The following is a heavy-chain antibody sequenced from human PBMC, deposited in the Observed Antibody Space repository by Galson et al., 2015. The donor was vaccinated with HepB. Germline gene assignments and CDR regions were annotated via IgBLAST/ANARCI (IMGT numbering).Heavy chain of an antibody. CDR1: GYTFSSYS. D-gene: IGHD2-15*01. CDR2: SDPYNHYT. V-gene: IGHV1-18*01. Sequence: SVKVSCKASGYTFSSYSITWVRQAPGQGLEWMGWSDPYNHYTNYAQKLQGRVTMTTDTSTSTAYMELRSLRSDDTAVYYCARGGLVVVVGATQNNWFDPWGQGTPVTVSS. J-gene: IGHJ5*02. CDR3: ARGGLVVVVGATQNNWFDP.